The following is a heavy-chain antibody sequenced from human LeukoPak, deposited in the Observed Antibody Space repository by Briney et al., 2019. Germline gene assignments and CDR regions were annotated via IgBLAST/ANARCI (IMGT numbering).Heavy chain of an antibody. CDR1: GFTFGSYW. J-gene: IGHJ6*03. CDR2: IKEDGSEK. Sequence: GRSLRLSCAASGFTFGSYWMTWVRQAPGKGLEWVANIKEDGSEKYYVDSVKGRFTISRDNAKNSLYLQMNSLRDEDTAVYYCARDAPTVTTGYYYYYMDVWGKGTTVTVSS. D-gene: IGHD4-17*01. V-gene: IGHV3-7*01. CDR3: ARDAPTVTTGYYYYYMDV.